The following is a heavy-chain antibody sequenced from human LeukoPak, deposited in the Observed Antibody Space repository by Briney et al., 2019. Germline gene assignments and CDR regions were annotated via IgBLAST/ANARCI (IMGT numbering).Heavy chain of an antibody. V-gene: IGHV4-34*01. CDR1: GGSFSGYY. J-gene: IGHJ4*02. Sequence: KSSETLSLTCAVYGGSFSGYYWSWIRQPPGKGLEWIGEINHSGSTNYNPSLKSRVTISVDTSKNQFSLKLSSVTAADTAVYYCAKWSSTLKAFDFWGQGILVIVSS. CDR3: AKWSSTLKAFDF. CDR2: INHSGST. D-gene: IGHD2-8*01.